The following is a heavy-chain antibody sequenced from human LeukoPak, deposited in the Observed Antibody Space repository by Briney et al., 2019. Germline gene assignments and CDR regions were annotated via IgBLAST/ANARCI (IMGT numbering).Heavy chain of an antibody. V-gene: IGHV3-30*04. CDR2: ISYDGSNE. CDR1: GFTFSSYV. J-gene: IGHJ4*02. CDR3: AKVHRAYDYDSGSYYDSGFDY. D-gene: IGHD3-10*01. Sequence: PGGSLRLSCAASGFTFSSYVMHWVRQAPGKGLEWVAIISYDGSNEYYADSVKGRFTISRDNSKNTLYLQMNSLRAEDTAIYYCAKVHRAYDYDSGSYYDSGFDYWGQGTLVTVSS.